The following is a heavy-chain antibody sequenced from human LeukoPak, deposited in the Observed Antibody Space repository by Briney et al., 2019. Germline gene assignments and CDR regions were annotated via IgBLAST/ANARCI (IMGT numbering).Heavy chain of an antibody. J-gene: IGHJ6*02. D-gene: IGHD3-3*01. CDR3: ARSDYDFWSGPNPPYYYGMDV. CDR1: GFTFSSYA. CDR2: ISYDGSNK. Sequence: GGSLILSCAASGFTFSSYAMHWVRQAPGKGLEWVAVISYDGSNKYYADSVKGRFTISRDNSKNTLYLQMNSLRAEDTAVYYCARSDYDFWSGPNPPYYYGMDVWGQGTTVTVS. V-gene: IGHV3-30-3*01.